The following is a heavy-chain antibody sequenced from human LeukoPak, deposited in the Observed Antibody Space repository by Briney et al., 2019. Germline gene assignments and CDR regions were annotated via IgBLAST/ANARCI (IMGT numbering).Heavy chain of an antibody. V-gene: IGHV3-7*01. J-gene: IGHJ4*02. CDR1: GFTFSHYW. D-gene: IGHD5-12*01. CDR2: INQDGSEE. Sequence: GGSPRLSCAASGFTFSHYWMTWVRQAPGTGLEWVAQINQDGSEEYYMDSVKARFTISRDNAKNSNSLRAEDTAVYYCVRDGGVSGYDLLDYWGQGTLVTVSS. CDR3: VRDGGVSGYDLLDY.